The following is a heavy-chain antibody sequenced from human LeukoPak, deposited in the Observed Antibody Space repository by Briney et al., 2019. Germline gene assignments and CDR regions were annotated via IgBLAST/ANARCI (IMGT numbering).Heavy chain of an antibody. V-gene: IGHV3-48*02. Sequence: GGSLRLSCAASGFTFSSYSMNWVRQAPGKGLEWISYISTSSNTIYYADSVKGRFTISRDNAKNSLYLQTNSLRDEDTAVYYCARGYYFDYWGQGTLVTVST. CDR3: ARGYYFDY. CDR1: GFTFSSYS. CDR2: ISTSSNTI. J-gene: IGHJ4*02.